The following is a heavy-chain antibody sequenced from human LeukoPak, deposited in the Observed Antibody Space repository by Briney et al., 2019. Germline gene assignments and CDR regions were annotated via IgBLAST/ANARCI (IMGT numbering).Heavy chain of an antibody. J-gene: IGHJ4*02. V-gene: IGHV3-23*01. CDR2: ISGGGGST. Sequence: GSLRLSCAASGFTFSSYAMSWVRQAPGKGLEWVSAISGGGGSTYYADSVKGRFTISRDNSKNSLYLQMNSLRAEDTAVYYCAREVAARFDYWGQGTLVTVSS. CDR1: GFTFSSYA. D-gene: IGHD6-6*01. CDR3: AREVAARFDY.